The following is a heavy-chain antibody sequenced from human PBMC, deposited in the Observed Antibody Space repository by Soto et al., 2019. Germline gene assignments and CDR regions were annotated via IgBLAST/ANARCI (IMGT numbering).Heavy chain of an antibody. Sequence: PGGSLRLSCAASGFTFSSYAMHWVRQAPGKGLEWVAVISYDGSNKYYADSVKGRSTISRDNSKNTLYLQMNSLRAEDTAVYYCARDLGGRLLWTGYFQHWGQGTLVTVSS. D-gene: IGHD2-2*01. CDR1: GFTFSSYA. V-gene: IGHV3-30-3*01. CDR3: ARDLGGRLLWTGYFQH. CDR2: ISYDGSNK. J-gene: IGHJ1*01.